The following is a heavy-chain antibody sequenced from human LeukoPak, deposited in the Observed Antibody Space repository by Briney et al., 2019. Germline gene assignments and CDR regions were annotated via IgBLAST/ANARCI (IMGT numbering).Heavy chain of an antibody. D-gene: IGHD5-18*01. Sequence: GGALELSLAASGFPFSDYYMGWSRPAPGEGLGGVSCIMCSGSTIYYADVVKGRFTISRDNAKNSLYLQMNSLRAEDTAVYYCARGGGFGYSYGSGDGMDVWGQGTTVTVSS. CDR2: IMCSGSTI. J-gene: IGHJ6*02. CDR1: GFPFSDYY. V-gene: IGHV3-11*01. CDR3: ARGGGFGYSYGSGDGMDV.